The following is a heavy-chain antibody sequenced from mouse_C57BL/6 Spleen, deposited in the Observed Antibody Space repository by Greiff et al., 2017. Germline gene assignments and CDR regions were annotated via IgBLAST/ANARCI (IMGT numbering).Heavy chain of an antibody. J-gene: IGHJ4*01. CDR3: ARAAQARDYAMDY. Sequence: QVQLQQSGPELVKPGASVTISCKASGYAFSSSWLNWVKQRPGKGLEWIGRIYPGDGDTNYNGKFKGKATLPADKSSSTAYMQLSSLTSEDSAVYFCARAAQARDYAMDYWGQGTSVTVSS. D-gene: IGHD3-2*02. V-gene: IGHV1-82*01. CDR1: GYAFSSSW. CDR2: IYPGDGDT.